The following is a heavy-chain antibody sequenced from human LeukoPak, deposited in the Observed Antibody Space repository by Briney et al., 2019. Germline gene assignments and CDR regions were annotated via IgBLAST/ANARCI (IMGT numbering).Heavy chain of an antibody. V-gene: IGHV4-39*07. D-gene: IGHD2-15*01. CDR1: GGSITKNGYY. J-gene: IGHJ4*02. CDR2: MHYSGST. Sequence: SETLSLTCSVSGGSITKNGYYWGWIRQSPETGLEWIGSMHYSGSTYYNPSLNSRVTISVDTSKNQFSLKLTSVTAADTAVYYCARVTYCSGGSCYSAVLYYFDYWGQGTLVTVSS. CDR3: ARVTYCSGGSCYSAVLYYFDY.